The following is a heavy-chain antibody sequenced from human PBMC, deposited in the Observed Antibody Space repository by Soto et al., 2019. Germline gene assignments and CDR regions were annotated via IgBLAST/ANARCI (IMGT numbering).Heavy chain of an antibody. CDR3: ARDRLGYCSGGSCYPGWFDP. D-gene: IGHD2-15*01. CDR2: ISSSGSTI. CDR1: GFTFSDYY. Sequence: QVQLVESGGGLVKPGGSLRLSCAASGFTFSDYYMSWIRQAPGKGLEWVSYISSSGSTIYYADSVKGRFTISRDNAKNSRYLQMNSLRAEDTAVYYGARDRLGYCSGGSCYPGWFDPWGQRTLVTGSS. J-gene: IGHJ5*02. V-gene: IGHV3-11*01.